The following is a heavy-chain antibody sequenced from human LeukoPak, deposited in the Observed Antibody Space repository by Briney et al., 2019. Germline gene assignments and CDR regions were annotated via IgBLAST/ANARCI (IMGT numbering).Heavy chain of an antibody. V-gene: IGHV4-30-2*01. D-gene: IGHD4-17*01. CDR3: ARCNGDYDSFDP. CDR2: IYHSGGT. Sequence: SETLSLTCAVSGGSISSGGYSWGWIRQPPGKGLEWIGYIYHSGGTYYNPSLESRVTISIDRSKNQFSLKLSSVTAADTAVYYCARCNGDYDSFDPWGQGTLVTVSS. J-gene: IGHJ5*02. CDR1: GGSISSGGYS.